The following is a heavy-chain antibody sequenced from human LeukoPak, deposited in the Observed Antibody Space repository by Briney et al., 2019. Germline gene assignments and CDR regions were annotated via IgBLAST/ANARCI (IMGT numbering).Heavy chain of an antibody. V-gene: IGHV4-59*01. Sequence: SETLSLTCTVSGGSINSYYWSWLRQPPGKGLEWIGYIYYSGSTNYNPSLKSRITMSVDTSKNQLSLKLSSVTAADTAVYYCARGTVVVPAAVGDDAFDIWGQGTMVTVSS. CDR2: IYYSGST. D-gene: IGHD2-2*01. CDR1: GGSINSYY. CDR3: ARGTVVVPAAVGDDAFDI. J-gene: IGHJ3*02.